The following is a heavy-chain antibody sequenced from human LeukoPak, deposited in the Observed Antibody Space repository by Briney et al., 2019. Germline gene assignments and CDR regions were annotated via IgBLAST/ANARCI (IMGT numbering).Heavy chain of an antibody. D-gene: IGHD1-1*01. V-gene: IGHV4-30-2*01. CDR3: ARGVSWIDF. Sequence: SETLSLTCGVSGVSISSAGYSWSWIRQPPGKGLEWIGYVYHTGSTHYNPSLRSRVTMSVDRSKNQFSLRLTSVTVADTAVYYCARGVSWIDFWGQGTLVTVSS. CDR1: GVSISSAGYS. J-gene: IGHJ4*02. CDR2: VYHTGST.